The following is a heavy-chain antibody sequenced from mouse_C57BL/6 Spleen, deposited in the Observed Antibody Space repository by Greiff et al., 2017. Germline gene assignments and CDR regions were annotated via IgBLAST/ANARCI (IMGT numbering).Heavy chain of an antibody. CDR1: GYTFTDYE. V-gene: IGHV1-15*01. Sequence: LQESGAELVRPGASVTLSCKASGYTFTDYEMHWVKQTPVHGLEWIGAIDPETGGTAYNQKFKGKAILTADKSSSTAYMELRSLTSEDSAVYYCTRRWDAYFDYWGQGTTLTVSS. D-gene: IGHD1-1*02. CDR2: IDPETGGT. CDR3: TRRWDAYFDY. J-gene: IGHJ2*01.